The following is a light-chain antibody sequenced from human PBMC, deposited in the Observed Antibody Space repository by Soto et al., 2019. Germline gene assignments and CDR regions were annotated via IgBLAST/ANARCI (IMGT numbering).Light chain of an antibody. V-gene: IGKV1-39*01. CDR1: QSISRY. J-gene: IGKJ5*01. Sequence: DIHMSQSPSSLSASVGYRFTITCRASQSISRYLNWYQQKPGKAPKLLIYAASSLQSGVPSRFSGSGSGTDFTLTISSLQPEDFETYYCQQSYSNPSTFGQGTRLEIK. CDR3: QQSYSNPST. CDR2: AAS.